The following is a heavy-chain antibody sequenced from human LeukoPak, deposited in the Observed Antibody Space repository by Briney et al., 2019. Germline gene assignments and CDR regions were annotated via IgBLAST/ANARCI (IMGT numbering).Heavy chain of an antibody. D-gene: IGHD3-22*01. V-gene: IGHV1-46*01. CDR3: ARDGWRYYDSSGYYPDY. J-gene: IGHJ4*02. CDR1: GYTFTSYA. CDR2: INPSGGST. Sequence: GASVKVSCKASGYTFTSYAMNWVRQAPGQGLEWMGIINPSGGSTSYAQKFQGRVTMTRDMSTSTVYMELSSLRSEDTAVYYCARDGWRYYDSSGYYPDYWGQGTLVTVSS.